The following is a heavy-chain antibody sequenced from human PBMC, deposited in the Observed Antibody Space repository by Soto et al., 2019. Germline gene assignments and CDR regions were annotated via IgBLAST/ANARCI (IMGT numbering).Heavy chain of an antibody. CDR1: GGSISSYY. Sequence: PSETLSLTCTVSGGSISSYYWSWIRQPPGKGLEWIGYIYYSGSTNYNPSLKSRVTISVDTSKNQFSLKLSSVTAADTAVYYCARVGDFWSGYPLYYFDYWGQGTLVTVSS. D-gene: IGHD3-3*01. V-gene: IGHV4-59*01. CDR2: IYYSGST. J-gene: IGHJ4*02. CDR3: ARVGDFWSGYPLYYFDY.